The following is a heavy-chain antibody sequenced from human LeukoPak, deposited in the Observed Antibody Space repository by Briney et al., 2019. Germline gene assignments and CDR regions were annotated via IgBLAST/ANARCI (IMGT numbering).Heavy chain of an antibody. Sequence: EASVRVSCKASGFIFTAYYMHWVRQAPGHGLEWMGWINPNHGDTNYAQKFQDRVSMTRDTSISTAYMHLSRLRSADTAVYYCARSPHILTGENFDYWGQGTLLTVSS. V-gene: IGHV1-2*02. CDR2: INPNHGDT. CDR3: ARSPHILTGENFDY. CDR1: GFIFTAYY. J-gene: IGHJ4*02. D-gene: IGHD3-9*01.